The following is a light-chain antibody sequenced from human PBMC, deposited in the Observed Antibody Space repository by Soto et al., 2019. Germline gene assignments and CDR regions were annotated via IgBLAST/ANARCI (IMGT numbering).Light chain of an antibody. CDR3: IQDFISPLT. CDR2: ATS. CDR1: QGIRVD. J-gene: IGKJ1*01. Sequence: ANQITQSPSSLSASLGDRVNITCRASQGIRVDLGWYQQKPGKAPKLLISATSTLQSGVPSRFSGRGSGTNFTLTISSLQPEDFATYYCIQDFISPLTVGQGTKVDIK. V-gene: IGKV1-6*01.